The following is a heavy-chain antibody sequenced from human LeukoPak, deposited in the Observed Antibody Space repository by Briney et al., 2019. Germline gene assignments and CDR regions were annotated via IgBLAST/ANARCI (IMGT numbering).Heavy chain of an antibody. V-gene: IGHV4-39*01. CDR2: IYYSGST. Sequence: SPSETLTLTCAASGGSISSSSYYWGWLRQPPGQGLEWIGSIYYSGSTYSNPSLKGRVTISVDTSKTQFSLKLSSVTAADTAVYYCARLGYSSGWYYFDYWGQGTLVTVSS. D-gene: IGHD6-19*01. CDR3: ARLGYSSGWYYFDY. CDR1: GGSISSSSYY. J-gene: IGHJ4*02.